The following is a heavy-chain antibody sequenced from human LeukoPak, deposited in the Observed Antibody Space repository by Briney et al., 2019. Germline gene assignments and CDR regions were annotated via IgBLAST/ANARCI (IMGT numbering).Heavy chain of an antibody. CDR1: GGTFSSYA. J-gene: IGHJ4*02. Sequence: GASVKVSCKASGGTFSSYAISWVRQAPGQGLEWMGGIIPIFGTANYAQKFQGRVTITADESTSTAYMELSSLRSEDTAVYYCARAGDYSGYDYAFDYWGQGTLVTVSS. V-gene: IGHV1-69*13. CDR2: IIPIFGTA. CDR3: ARAGDYSGYDYAFDY. D-gene: IGHD5-12*01.